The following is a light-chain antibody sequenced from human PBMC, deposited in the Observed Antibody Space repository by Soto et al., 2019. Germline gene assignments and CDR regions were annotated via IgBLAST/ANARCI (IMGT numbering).Light chain of an antibody. V-gene: IGLV2-14*01. CDR1: SSDVGGFNY. CDR2: DVT. CDR3: GSTTSSSTVV. Sequence: QSALTQPASVSGSPGQSITISCAGTSSDVGGFNYVSWYQHHPGKAPKLMIYDVTNRPSGVSNRFSGSKSDNMASLTISGHQAEDEDDYYCGSTTSSSTVVFGGGTKLTVL. J-gene: IGLJ3*02.